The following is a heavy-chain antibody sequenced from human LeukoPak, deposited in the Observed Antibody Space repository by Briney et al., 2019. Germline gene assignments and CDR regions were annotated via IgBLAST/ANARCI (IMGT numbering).Heavy chain of an antibody. V-gene: IGHV3-33*01. D-gene: IGHD2-2*01. CDR2: IWYDGSHT. CDR1: GFSFSSYG. Sequence: GGSLRLSCAASGFSFSSYGMRWVRQAPGKGLEWVGDIWYDGSHTYYADSVKGRFTISRDNSMNTLYMQMNSLRGEDAAVYYCVRGGYCSGTSCAHYDGMDVWGQGTTVSVSS. J-gene: IGHJ6*02. CDR3: VRGGYCSGTSCAHYDGMDV.